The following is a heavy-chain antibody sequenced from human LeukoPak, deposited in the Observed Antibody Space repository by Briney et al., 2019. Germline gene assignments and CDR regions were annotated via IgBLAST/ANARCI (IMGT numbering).Heavy chain of an antibody. V-gene: IGHV1-69*13. CDR1: GGTFSSYA. J-gene: IGHJ4*02. D-gene: IGHD3-22*01. Sequence: SVKVSCKASGGTFSSYAISWVRQAPGQGLEWMVGIIPIFGTANYAQKFQGRVTITADESTSTAYMELSSLRSEDTAVYYCARDRTPQYYYDSSGFDYWGQGTLVTVSS. CDR2: IIPIFGTA. CDR3: ARDRTPQYYYDSSGFDY.